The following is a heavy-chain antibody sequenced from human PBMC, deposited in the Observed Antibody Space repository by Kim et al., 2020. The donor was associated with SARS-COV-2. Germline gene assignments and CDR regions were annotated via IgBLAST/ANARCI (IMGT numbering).Heavy chain of an antibody. CDR1: GFDFYNYA. Sequence: GGSLRLSCAASGFDFYNYAMSWVRQAPGKGLEWVSGIGGSGLTTYYADSVKGRFTVSRDNSKKTVYLQMHSLRVEDTAVYYCAKWTGGDFWKDYTDYLNFWGQGTLVTVSS. D-gene: IGHD3-3*01. V-gene: IGHV3-23*01. J-gene: IGHJ4*02. CDR3: AKWTGGDFWKDYTDYLNF. CDR2: IGGSGLTT.